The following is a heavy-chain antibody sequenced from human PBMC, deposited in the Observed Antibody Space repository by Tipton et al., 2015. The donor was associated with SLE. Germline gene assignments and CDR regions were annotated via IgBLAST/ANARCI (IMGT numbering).Heavy chain of an antibody. J-gene: IGHJ4*02. CDR2: IHYSGST. CDR1: DASMNYYY. V-gene: IGHV4-59*01. D-gene: IGHD1-26*01. CDR3: ARDLYGGATRLDY. Sequence: TLSLTCTVSDASMNYYYWTWIRQPPGKGLEWIGYIHYSGSTNCDLSLKSRVTISVDTSKNQFSLSLRSVTAADTAVYYCARDLYGGATRLDYWGQGTLVTVSS.